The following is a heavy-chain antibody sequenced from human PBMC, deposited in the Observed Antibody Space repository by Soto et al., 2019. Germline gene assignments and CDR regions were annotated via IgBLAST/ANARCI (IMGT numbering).Heavy chain of an antibody. CDR1: GGSVTSGNYY. Sequence: SETLSLTCTVSGGSVTSGNYYWSWIRQPPGKGLEWIGHIYYSGSTNYNPSLKSRVTISVDASKNQFSLKLSSVTAADTAIYYCARGPVVTPFVDYWGQGTMVTVSS. CDR3: ARGPVVTPFVDY. V-gene: IGHV4-61*01. D-gene: IGHD2-21*02. J-gene: IGHJ4*02. CDR2: IYYSGST.